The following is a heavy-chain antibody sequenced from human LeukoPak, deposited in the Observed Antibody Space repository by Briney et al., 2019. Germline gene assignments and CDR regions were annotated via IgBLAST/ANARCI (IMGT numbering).Heavy chain of an antibody. D-gene: IGHD2-15*01. CDR1: GGSFSGYY. J-gene: IGHJ5*02. CDR3: ARPLGYCSDSRCPQSWFDP. Sequence: AETLSLTCAVSGGSFSGYYWTWIRQPPGKGLEWIGEINHSGRTNYNPSLKSRVIISVDTSKNQFSLRLNSVTAADTAVYYCARPLGYCSDSRCPQSWFDPWGQGTLVTVSS. V-gene: IGHV4-34*01. CDR2: INHSGRT.